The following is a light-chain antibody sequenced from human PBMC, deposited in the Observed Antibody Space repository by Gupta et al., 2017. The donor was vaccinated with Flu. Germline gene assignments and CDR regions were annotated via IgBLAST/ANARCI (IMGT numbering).Light chain of an antibody. CDR2: AAS. CDR1: QGISSY. Sequence: DIQLTQSPSFLSASVGDRVTITCRASQGISSYLACYQQKPGKAPKLLIYAASTLQSGVPSRFSDSGSGTEFTLIISSLQPEDFATYYCQQLNSYPSFTFGPGTKVDIK. CDR3: QQLNSYPSFT. V-gene: IGKV1-9*01. J-gene: IGKJ3*01.